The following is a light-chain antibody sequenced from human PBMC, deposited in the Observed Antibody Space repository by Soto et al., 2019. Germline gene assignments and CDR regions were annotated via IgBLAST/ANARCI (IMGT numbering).Light chain of an antibody. V-gene: IGLV2-11*01. J-gene: IGLJ1*01. CDR3: CSYAGSYTLGV. CDR2: EVS. Sequence: SALTQPRSVSGSPGQSVTISCTGTSSDVGGYDYVSWNQQHPGKAPKVIIYEVSKRPSGVPDRFSGSKSGNTASLTISGLQAEDEADYYCCSYAGSYTLGVFGTGTKVTVL. CDR1: SSDVGGYDY.